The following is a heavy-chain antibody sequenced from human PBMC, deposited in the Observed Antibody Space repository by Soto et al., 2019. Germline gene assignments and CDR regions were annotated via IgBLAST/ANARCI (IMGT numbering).Heavy chain of an antibody. CDR3: AREYYDFWSGYPATWYYGMDV. V-gene: IGHV4-31*03. Sequence: SETLSLTCTVSGGSISSGGYYWSRIRQHSGKGLEWIGYIYYSGSTYYNPSLKSRVTISVDTSKNQFSLKLSSVTAADTAVYYCAREYYDFWSGYPATWYYGMDVWGQGTTVTVSS. CDR1: GGSISSGGYY. D-gene: IGHD3-3*01. CDR2: IYYSGST. J-gene: IGHJ6*02.